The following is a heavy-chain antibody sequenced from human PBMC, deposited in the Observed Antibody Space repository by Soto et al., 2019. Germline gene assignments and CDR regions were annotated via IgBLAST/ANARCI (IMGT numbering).Heavy chain of an antibody. CDR1: GYTFTNYG. Sequence: QVQVVQSGDEVKKPGASVKVSCKASGYTFTNYGFSWVRQAPGQGLEWMGWISGYNGNTKYAEKFQGRVTMTTDTSTSTAHMELRSLRSDDTAVYYCAREGQAPYYYYVMDFWGQGTPVTVSS. CDR2: ISGYNGNT. V-gene: IGHV1-18*01. J-gene: IGHJ6*02. CDR3: AREGQAPYYYYVMDF.